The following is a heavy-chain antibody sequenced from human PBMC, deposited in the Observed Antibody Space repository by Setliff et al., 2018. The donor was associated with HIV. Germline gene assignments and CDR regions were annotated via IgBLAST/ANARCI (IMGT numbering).Heavy chain of an antibody. CDR1: GASMSGHY. CDR3: ARGGGTSSPIDYHYYIDV. V-gene: IGHV4-59*08. CDR2: VYYTGTT. Sequence: NPSETLSLTCTVSGASMSGHYWSWLRQPPGKTLEWIGYVYYTGTTNYNPSLQSRVTISVDTSNNQFSLKLSSVTAADTAVYYCARGGGTSSPIDYHYYIDVWGKGTTVTVSS. J-gene: IGHJ6*03. D-gene: IGHD6-6*01.